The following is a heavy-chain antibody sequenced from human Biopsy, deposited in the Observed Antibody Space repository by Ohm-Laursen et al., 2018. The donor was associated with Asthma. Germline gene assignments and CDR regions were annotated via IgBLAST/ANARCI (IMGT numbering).Heavy chain of an antibody. V-gene: IGHV1-69*01. CDR1: GRSLNTSV. CDR3: SRKAGSCISRSCYSLDF. D-gene: IGHD2-15*01. CDR2: INFVFGTP. J-gene: IGHJ4*02. Sequence: SVSASCTPLGRSLNTSVIGWARQPPGPGLEWLGLINFVFGTPTYPQKSQDRVTITADDDTSTVYMELRSPRSADTAVYYCSRKAGSCISRSCYSLDFWGQGTLVTVSS.